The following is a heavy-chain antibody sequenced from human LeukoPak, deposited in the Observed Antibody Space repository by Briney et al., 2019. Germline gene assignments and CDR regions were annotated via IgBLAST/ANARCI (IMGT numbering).Heavy chain of an antibody. Sequence: GGSLRLSCAASGFTFSSYGMSWVRQAPGKGLEWVSGISGGGGSTYYADSVKGRFTISRDNSKNTLYLQMNSLRAEDTAVYYCAKDTAMVISALGDYWGQGTLVTVSS. CDR1: GFTFSSYG. D-gene: IGHD5-18*01. V-gene: IGHV3-23*01. CDR2: ISGGGGST. J-gene: IGHJ4*02. CDR3: AKDTAMVISALGDY.